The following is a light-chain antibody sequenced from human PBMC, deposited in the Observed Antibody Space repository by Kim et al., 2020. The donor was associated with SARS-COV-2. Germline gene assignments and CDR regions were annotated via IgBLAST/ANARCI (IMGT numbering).Light chain of an antibody. CDR2: QDT. CDR1: KLGDNF. CDR3: QAWGSSSVV. V-gene: IGLV3-1*01. J-gene: IGLJ2*01. Sequence: SYELTQPRSVSVSPGQTASISCSGDKLGDNFACWYQQKAGQSPVLVIYQDTKRPSGIPERFSGSNSGNTATLTISGTQAMDEADYYCQAWGSSSVVFGGGTQLTV.